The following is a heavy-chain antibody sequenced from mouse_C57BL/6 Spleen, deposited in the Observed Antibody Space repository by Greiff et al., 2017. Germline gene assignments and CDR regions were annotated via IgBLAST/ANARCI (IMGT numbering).Heavy chain of an antibody. D-gene: IGHD2-4*01. CDR2: IDPSDSYT. J-gene: IGHJ2*01. V-gene: IGHV1-69*01. Sequence: QVQLQQPGAELVMPGASVKLSCKASGYTFTSSWMHWVKQRPGQGLEWIGEIDPSDSYTNYNQKFKGKSTLTVDKSSSTAYMQLSSLTSEDSAVYYCARGRGLRRVDFDYWGQGTTLTVSS. CDR3: ARGRGLRRVDFDY. CDR1: GYTFTSSW.